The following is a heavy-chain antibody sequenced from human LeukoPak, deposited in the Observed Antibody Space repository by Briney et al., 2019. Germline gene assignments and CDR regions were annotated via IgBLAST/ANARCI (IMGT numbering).Heavy chain of an antibody. CDR3: ARGGQWEPDY. V-gene: IGHV1-18*01. Sequence: ASVKVSCKASGYTFTSYGISWVRQAPGQGLEWMGWISAYNGNTNYAQKFQGRVTMTRNTSISTAYMELSSLRSEDTAVYYCARGGQWEPDYWGQGTLVTVSS. D-gene: IGHD1-26*01. CDR1: GYTFTSYG. CDR2: ISAYNGNT. J-gene: IGHJ4*02.